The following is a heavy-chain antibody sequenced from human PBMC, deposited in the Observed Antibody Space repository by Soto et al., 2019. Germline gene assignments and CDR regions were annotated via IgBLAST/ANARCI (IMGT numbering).Heavy chain of an antibody. V-gene: IGHV4-59*01. J-gene: IGHJ3*02. CDR1: GGSISSYY. Sequence: PSETLSLTCTVSGGSISSYYWSWIRQPPGKGLEWIGYIYYSGSTNYNPSLKSRVTISVDTSKNQFSLKLSSVTAADTAVYYCARVGRRDFLYYYDSSGYYTDAFDIWGQGTMLTVSS. CDR3: ARVGRRDFLYYYDSSGYYTDAFDI. D-gene: IGHD3-22*01. CDR2: IYYSGST.